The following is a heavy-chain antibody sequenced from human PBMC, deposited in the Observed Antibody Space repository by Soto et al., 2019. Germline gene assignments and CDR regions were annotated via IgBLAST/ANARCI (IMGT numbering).Heavy chain of an antibody. Sequence: QAQLVESGGGVVQPGRSLRLSCAASGFAFSSYGMHWVRQAPGTGLEWVAVISYDGSLQHYADSVKGRFTISRDNSKNMVILQMSSLRAEDTAVYYCVSDRGYGHASVPYSWGQGTLVSVSS. CDR3: VSDRGYGHASVPYS. V-gene: IGHV3-30*03. CDR1: GFAFSSYG. D-gene: IGHD5-18*01. J-gene: IGHJ4*02. CDR2: ISYDGSLQ.